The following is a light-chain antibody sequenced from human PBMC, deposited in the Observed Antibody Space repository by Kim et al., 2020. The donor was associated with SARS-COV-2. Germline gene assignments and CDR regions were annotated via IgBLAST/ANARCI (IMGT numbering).Light chain of an antibody. Sequence: EIVLTQSPGTLSLSPGERATLSCRASQSVTSSYLAWYQQKPGQPPRLFIYGASNRATGIPDRFSGSGSGTDFTLTISRLESEDLAVYYCQQYGTSLRTFGQGTKVDIK. J-gene: IGKJ1*01. CDR1: QSVTSSY. CDR2: GAS. CDR3: QQYGTSLRT. V-gene: IGKV3-20*01.